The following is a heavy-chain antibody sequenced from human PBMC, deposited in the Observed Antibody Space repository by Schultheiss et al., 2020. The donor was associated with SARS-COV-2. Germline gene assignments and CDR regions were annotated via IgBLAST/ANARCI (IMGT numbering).Heavy chain of an antibody. CDR2: IGTAGDT. CDR1: GFTFSNYD. J-gene: IGHJ4*02. CDR3: ARGYGLNFDY. D-gene: IGHD5-18*01. V-gene: IGHV3-13*01. Sequence: GESLKISCAASGFTFSNYDIHWVRQGTGKGLEWVSAIGTAGDTYYPGSVKGRFTISRDNAKKSLSLQMNSLRAGDTAVYYCARGYGLNFDYWGQGTLVTVSS.